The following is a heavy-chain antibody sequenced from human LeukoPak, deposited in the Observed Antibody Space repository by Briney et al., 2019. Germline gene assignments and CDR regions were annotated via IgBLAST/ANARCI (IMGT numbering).Heavy chain of an antibody. CDR3: AARSRHCSGGSCYLYYFDY. V-gene: IGHV1-69*13. CDR2: IIPIFGTA. D-gene: IGHD2-15*01. J-gene: IGHJ4*02. CDR1: GGTFSSYA. Sequence: GAPVKVSCKASGGTFSSYAISWVRQAPGQGLEWMGGIIPIFGTANYAQKFQGRVTITADESTSTAYMELSSLRSEDTAVYYCAARSRHCSGGSCYLYYFDYWGQGTLVTVSS.